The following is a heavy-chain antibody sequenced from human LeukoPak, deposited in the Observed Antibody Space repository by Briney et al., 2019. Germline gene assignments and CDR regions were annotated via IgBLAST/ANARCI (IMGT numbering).Heavy chain of an antibody. D-gene: IGHD6-13*01. Sequence: ASVKVSCKASGYTFAGYDINWVRQAPGQGLEWMGWMNPTSADTGYAQKLQGRVTMTRDTSINTAYTELTSLRSEDTAVYYCARGGYYFDYWGQGTPVTVSS. J-gene: IGHJ4*02. CDR3: ARGGYYFDY. CDR1: GYTFAGYD. CDR2: MNPTSADT. V-gene: IGHV1-8*01.